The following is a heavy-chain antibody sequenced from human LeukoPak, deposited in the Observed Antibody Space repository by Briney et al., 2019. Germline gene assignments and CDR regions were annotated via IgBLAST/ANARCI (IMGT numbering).Heavy chain of an antibody. CDR2: IIPIFGAA. J-gene: IGHJ4*02. Sequence: SVKVSCKASGGTFSSYAISWVRQAPGQGLEWMGGIIPIFGAANYAQKFQGRVTITADESTSTAYMELSSLRSEDTAVYYCARDHPKWLADWGQGTLVTVSS. CDR1: GGTFSSYA. V-gene: IGHV1-69*01. D-gene: IGHD6-19*01. CDR3: ARDHPKWLAD.